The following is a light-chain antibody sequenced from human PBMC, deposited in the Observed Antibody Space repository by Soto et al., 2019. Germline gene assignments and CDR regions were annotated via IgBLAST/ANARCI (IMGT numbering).Light chain of an antibody. V-gene: IGKV1-27*01. Sequence: DIQMTQSPSSLSASVGDRVTITCRASQGISNYLAWYQQKPGKVPKLLIYAAPTLQSGVTSRFSGSGSVTDFTLTIRALQPEDVATYYCQKDNSAPYTFGQGTKLEI. CDR3: QKDNSAPYT. CDR1: QGISNY. CDR2: AAP. J-gene: IGKJ2*01.